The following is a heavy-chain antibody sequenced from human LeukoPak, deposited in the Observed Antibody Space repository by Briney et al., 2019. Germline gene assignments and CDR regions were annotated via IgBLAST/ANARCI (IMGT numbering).Heavy chain of an antibody. CDR3: ARVHDSSGYYGMNAFDI. CDR1: GGSFSGYY. D-gene: IGHD3-22*01. J-gene: IGHJ3*02. CDR2: IYYSGST. Sequence: SETLSLTCAVYGGSFSGYYWSWIRQPPGKGLEWIGYIYYSGSTNYNPSLKSRVTISVDTSKNQFSLKLSSVTAADTAVYYCARVHDSSGYYGMNAFDIWGQGTMVTVSS. V-gene: IGHV4-59*01.